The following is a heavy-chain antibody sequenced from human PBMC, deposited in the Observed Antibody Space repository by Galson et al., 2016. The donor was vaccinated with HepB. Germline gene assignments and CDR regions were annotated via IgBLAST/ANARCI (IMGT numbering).Heavy chain of an antibody. J-gene: IGHJ3*02. CDR3: ARGKQIAVAGHDAFGI. Sequence: SVKVSCKASGYTFSRYGISWVRQAPGQGLEWMGWISAYTGETQYSQKLQGRVTMTTDTSTATAYMELRSLRSADTAVYYCARGKQIAVAGHDAFGIWGQGTMVTVSS. CDR2: ISAYTGET. CDR1: GYTFSRYG. D-gene: IGHD6-19*01. V-gene: IGHV1-18*01.